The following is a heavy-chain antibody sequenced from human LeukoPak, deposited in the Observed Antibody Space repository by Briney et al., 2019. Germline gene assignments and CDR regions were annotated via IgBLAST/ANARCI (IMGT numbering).Heavy chain of an antibody. CDR3: ARNPEGDYYGMDV. D-gene: IGHD1-14*01. Sequence: PGESLKISCKGSGYSFTSYWIGWVRQMPGKGLEWMGIIYPGDSDTRYSPSFQGQVTISADKSVSTAYLQWSSLKASDTAMYYCARNPEGDYYGMDVWGQGTTVTVSS. CDR1: GYSFTSYW. J-gene: IGHJ6*02. V-gene: IGHV5-51*01. CDR2: IYPGDSDT.